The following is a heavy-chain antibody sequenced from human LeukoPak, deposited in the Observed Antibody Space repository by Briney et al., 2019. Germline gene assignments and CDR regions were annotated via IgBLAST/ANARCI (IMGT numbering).Heavy chain of an antibody. CDR1: GYTFTSYG. CDR3: AGTGYSSSWYEDWFDP. Sequence: GPVKVSCKASGYTFTSYGISWVRQAPGQGLEWMGWISAYNGNTNYAQKLQGRVTMTTDTSTGTAYMELRSLRSDDTAVYYCAGTGYSSSWYEDWFDPWGQGTLVTVSS. D-gene: IGHD6-13*01. CDR2: ISAYNGNT. V-gene: IGHV1-18*01. J-gene: IGHJ5*02.